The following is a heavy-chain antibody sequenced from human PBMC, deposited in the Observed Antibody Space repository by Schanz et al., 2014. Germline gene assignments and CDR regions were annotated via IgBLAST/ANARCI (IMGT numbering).Heavy chain of an antibody. Sequence: QVQLVESGGGVVQPGRSLKLSCAASGFTFNDYAMHWVRQAPGKGLEWVAVISYEGSKKYYPDSVQGRFTISRDNSKNTVYLQMNSLRAEDTAVYYCAREGERKGMLPYYFDYWGQGTLVTVSP. D-gene: IGHD3-10*01. V-gene: IGHV3-30*04. CDR2: ISYEGSKK. J-gene: IGHJ4*02. CDR1: GFTFNDYA. CDR3: AREGERKGMLPYYFDY.